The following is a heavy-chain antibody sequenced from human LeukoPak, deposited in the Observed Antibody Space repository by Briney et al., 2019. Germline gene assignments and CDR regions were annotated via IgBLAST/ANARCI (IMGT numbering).Heavy chain of an antibody. J-gene: IGHJ1*01. CDR3: AKEIYGDPTGGRFQH. Sequence: GGSLRLSCAASGFTFSSYAMSWVRQAPGKGLEWVSVISGSGGGTYYADSVKGRFTISRDNSKNTLYLQMNSLRAEDTAVYYCAKEIYGDPTGGRFQHWGQGTLVTVSS. CDR1: GFTFSSYA. V-gene: IGHV3-23*01. CDR2: ISGSGGGT. D-gene: IGHD4-17*01.